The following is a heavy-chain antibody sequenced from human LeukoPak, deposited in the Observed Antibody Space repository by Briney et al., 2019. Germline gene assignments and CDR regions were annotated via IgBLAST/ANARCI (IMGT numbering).Heavy chain of an antibody. J-gene: IGHJ2*01. Sequence: GGSLRLSCTASGFTFRDYAMHWVRRTPGKGLEWVAAISHDGSNKNYVDSVKGRFTVSRDNSKNTLSVQMNSLSADDTALYSCVRRKTMMALNAWAFDLWGRGTLVIVSS. CDR3: VRRKTMMALNAWAFDL. D-gene: IGHD3-22*01. CDR2: ISHDGSNK. CDR1: GFTFRDYA. V-gene: IGHV3-30-3*01.